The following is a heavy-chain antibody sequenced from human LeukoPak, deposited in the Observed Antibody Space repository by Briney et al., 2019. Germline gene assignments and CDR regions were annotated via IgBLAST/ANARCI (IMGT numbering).Heavy chain of an antibody. Sequence: GGSLRLSCAASGFALSSHWMNWVRQVPGRGPEWVANVNRDGSETYYLDSVKGRFTISKDNAKNSLYLQMNSLRAEDTALYHCARNNGMDVWGQGTTVIVSS. V-gene: IGHV3-7*03. CDR2: VNRDGSET. J-gene: IGHJ6*02. CDR1: GFALSSHW. CDR3: ARNNGMDV.